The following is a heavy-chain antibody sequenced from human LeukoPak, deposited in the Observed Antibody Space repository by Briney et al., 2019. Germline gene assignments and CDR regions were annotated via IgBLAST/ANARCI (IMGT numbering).Heavy chain of an antibody. CDR2: INPNSGGT. V-gene: IGHV1-2*02. Sequence: ASVKVSCKASGYTFTGYYMHWVRQAPGQGLEWMGWINPNSGGTNYAQKFQGRVTMTRDTSISTAYMELSRLRPDDTAVYYCARGPWSGGSYPYYYYMDVWGKGTTVTVSS. J-gene: IGHJ6*03. CDR1: GYTFTGYY. CDR3: ARGPWSGGSYPYYYYMDV. D-gene: IGHD1-26*01.